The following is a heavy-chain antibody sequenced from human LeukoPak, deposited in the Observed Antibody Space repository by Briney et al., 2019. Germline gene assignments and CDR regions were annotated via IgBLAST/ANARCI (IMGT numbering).Heavy chain of an antibody. CDR2: ITNGGSTI. D-gene: IGHD3-9*01. CDR3: ARSIGLTGGGVDV. Sequence: GGSQRLSCAASGFTFSDYNMNWVRQAPGKGLEWVSYITNGGSTIHHADSVKGRFTISRDNAKKTLYLQMNSLRAEDTAVYYCARSIGLTGGGVDVWGQGTTVTVSS. J-gene: IGHJ6*02. V-gene: IGHV3-11*01. CDR1: GFTFSDYN.